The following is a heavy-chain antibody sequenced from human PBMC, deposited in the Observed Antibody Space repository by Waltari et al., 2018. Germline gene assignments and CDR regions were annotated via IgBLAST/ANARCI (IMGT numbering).Heavy chain of an antibody. D-gene: IGHD1-26*01. Sequence: EVQLVPSGAEVKKPGESLKISCQGSGSSFTSYWIGWVRQMPGKGLEWMGFSYPGESDTRYSPSCQGQVTTSADKSISTAYLQWSSLKASDTAMDYCARQELLQPPLADYFDSWGQGTMVTVSS. CDR2: SYPGESDT. CDR1: GSSFTSYW. CDR3: ARQELLQPPLADYFDS. V-gene: IGHV5-51*01. J-gene: IGHJ3*02.